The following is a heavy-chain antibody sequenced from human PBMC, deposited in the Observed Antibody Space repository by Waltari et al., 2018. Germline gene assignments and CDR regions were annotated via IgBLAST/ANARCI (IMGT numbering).Heavy chain of an antibody. J-gene: IGHJ3*02. V-gene: IGHV3-53*02. CDR2: FYSGGST. Sequence: EVQLVETGGGLIQPGGSLRLSCAASGFTVSSNYMSWVRQAPGQGLEWVSVFYSGGSTYYADSVKGRFTISRDNSKNTLYLQMNSLRAEDTAVYYCARAHYDSSGYYYGGWGAFDIWGQGTMVTVSS. CDR1: GFTVSSNY. D-gene: IGHD3-22*01. CDR3: ARAHYDSSGYYYGGWGAFDI.